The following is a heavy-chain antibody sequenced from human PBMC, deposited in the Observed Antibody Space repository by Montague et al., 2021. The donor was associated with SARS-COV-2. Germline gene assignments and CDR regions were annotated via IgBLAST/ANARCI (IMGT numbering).Heavy chain of an antibody. V-gene: IGHV4-34*01. J-gene: IGHJ6*03. Sequence: SETLSLTCAVYGGSFSGYYWSWIRQPPGKGLGWNGESNHSESTKYNPSLKSQVTISIYTSKNQFSLKLSSVTAADTAVYYCARGLQRVVPGVLGVGPYYYYYYMDVWGKGTMVTVSS. CDR1: GGSFSGYY. CDR2: SNHSEST. D-gene: IGHD2-2*01. CDR3: ARGLQRVVPGVLGVGPYYYYYYMDV.